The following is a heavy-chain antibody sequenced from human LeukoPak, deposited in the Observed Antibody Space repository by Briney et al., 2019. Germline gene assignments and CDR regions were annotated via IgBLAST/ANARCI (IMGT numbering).Heavy chain of an antibody. CDR2: IYYSGST. V-gene: IGHV4-39*07. J-gene: IGHJ5*02. CDR3: ARYSGSYNWFDP. D-gene: IGHD1-26*01. Sequence: SETLSLTCTVSGGSISSSSYYWGWIRQPPGKGLEWIGSIYYSGSTYYNPSLKSRVTISVDTSKNQFSLKLSSVTAADTAVYYCARYSGSYNWFDPWGQETLVTVSS. CDR1: GGSISSSSYY.